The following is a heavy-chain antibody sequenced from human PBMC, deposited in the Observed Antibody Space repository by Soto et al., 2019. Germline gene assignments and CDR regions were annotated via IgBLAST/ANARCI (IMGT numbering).Heavy chain of an antibody. CDR3: ARRWDYYYYGMDV. CDR2: IYYSGST. CDR1: GGSISSSSYY. Sequence: SETLSLTCTVSGGSISSSSYYLGWIRQPPGKGLEWIGSIYYSGSTYYNPSLKSRVTISVDTSKNQFSLKLSSVTAADTAVYYCARRWDYYYYGMDVWGQGTTVTVSS. J-gene: IGHJ6*02. V-gene: IGHV4-39*01. D-gene: IGHD6-13*01.